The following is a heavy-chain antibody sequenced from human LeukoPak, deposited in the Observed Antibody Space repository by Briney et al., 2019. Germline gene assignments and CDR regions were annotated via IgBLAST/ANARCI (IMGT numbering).Heavy chain of an antibody. V-gene: IGHV3-30*03. CDR2: ISYGGDSK. D-gene: IGHD3-10*01. CDR1: GFTFSTYG. CDR3: TTETMVRGVLITGYYYGMDV. Sequence: QTGGSLRLSCAASGFTFSTYGMHWVRQAPGKGLEWVAVISYGGDSKYHSDSVKGRFTISRDNSNNTLYLQMNSLRAEDTAVYYCTTETMVRGVLITGYYYGMDVWGQGTTVTVSS. J-gene: IGHJ6*02.